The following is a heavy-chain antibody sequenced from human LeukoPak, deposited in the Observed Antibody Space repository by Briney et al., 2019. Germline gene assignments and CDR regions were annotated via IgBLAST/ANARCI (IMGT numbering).Heavy chain of an antibody. J-gene: IGHJ5*01. D-gene: IGHD2/OR15-2a*01. CDR1: GFNFNIYA. V-gene: IGHV3-23*01. CDR2: SSSSGEYT. Sequence: GGSLRLSCAASGFNFNIYAMSWVRQAPEKGLEWVSSSSSSGEYTFYAGSVKGRFTITRDNSRNTLYLQMSSLRAGDTAIYYCVKDRPNYFGSDGHYYRRDGDSWGQGTLVTVSS. CDR3: VKDRPNYFGSDGHYYRRDGDS.